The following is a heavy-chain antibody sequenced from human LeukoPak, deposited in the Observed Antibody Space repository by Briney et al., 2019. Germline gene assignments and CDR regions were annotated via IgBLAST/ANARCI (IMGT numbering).Heavy chain of an antibody. D-gene: IGHD3-3*01. J-gene: IGHJ4*02. V-gene: IGHV1-18*01. CDR1: GYTFTSYG. Sequence: GASVKVSCKASGYTFTSYGISWVRQAPGQGLEWMGWISAYNGNTNYAQKLQGRVTMTTDTSTSTAYMELRSLRSGDTAVYYCARDPLEWSENYFDYWGQGTLVTVSS. CDR3: ARDPLEWSENYFDY. CDR2: ISAYNGNT.